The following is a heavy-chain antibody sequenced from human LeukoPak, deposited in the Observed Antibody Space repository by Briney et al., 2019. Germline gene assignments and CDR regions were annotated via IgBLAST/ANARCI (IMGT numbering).Heavy chain of an antibody. CDR2: IYYSGST. V-gene: IGHV4-39*07. D-gene: IGHD3-22*01. J-gene: IGHJ4*02. Sequence: PSETLSLTCSVSGDSISTSSYYWGWIRQPPGKGLEWIGTIYYSGSTYYNPSLKSRVTISVDTSKNQFSLKLSSVTAADTAVYYCARDAGYYYDSSGYYNGNYFDYWGQGTLVAVSS. CDR1: GDSISTSSYY. CDR3: ARDAGYYYDSSGYYNGNYFDY.